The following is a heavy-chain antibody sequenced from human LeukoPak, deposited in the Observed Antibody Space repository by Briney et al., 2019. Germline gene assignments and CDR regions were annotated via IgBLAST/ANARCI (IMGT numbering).Heavy chain of an antibody. CDR1: GGSISSGDYY. D-gene: IGHD4/OR15-4a*01. V-gene: IGHV4-30-4*01. Sequence: SSETLSLTCTVSGGSISSGDYYWSWIRQPPGKGLEWIGYIYYSGSTYYNPSLKSRVTISVDTSKNQFSLKLSSVTAADTAAYYCARAVDYNWFDPWGQGTLVTVSS. CDR2: IYYSGST. CDR3: ARAVDYNWFDP. J-gene: IGHJ5*02.